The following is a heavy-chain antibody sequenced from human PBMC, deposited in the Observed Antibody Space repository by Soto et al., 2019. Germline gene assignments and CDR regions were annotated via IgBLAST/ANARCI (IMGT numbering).Heavy chain of an antibody. V-gene: IGHV4-59*01. J-gene: IGHJ3*02. CDR2: IYYSGST. D-gene: IGHD2-2*01. Sequence: QVQLQESGPGLVKPSETLSLTCTVSGGSISSYYWSWIRQPPGKGLAWIGYIYYSGSTNYNPSLKSRVTISVATSKNRFSLKLSSVTAADTAVYYCARVYCSSTSCYGYGFSYAFAIWGQGTMVTVSS. CDR3: ARVYCSSTSCYGYGFSYAFAI. CDR1: GGSISSYY.